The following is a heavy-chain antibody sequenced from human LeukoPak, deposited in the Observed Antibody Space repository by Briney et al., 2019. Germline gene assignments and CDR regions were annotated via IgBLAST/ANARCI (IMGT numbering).Heavy chain of an antibody. CDR2: INPNSGGT. J-gene: IGHJ4*02. V-gene: IGHV1-2*02. Sequence: ASVKVSCKASGYTFTGYYMHWVRQAPGQGLEWMGWINPNSGGTNYAQKFQGRVTMTRNTSISTAYMELSSLRSEDTAVYYCASSTQTGHFDYWGQGTLVTVSS. CDR1: GYTFTGYY. CDR3: ASSTQTGHFDY. D-gene: IGHD1-1*01.